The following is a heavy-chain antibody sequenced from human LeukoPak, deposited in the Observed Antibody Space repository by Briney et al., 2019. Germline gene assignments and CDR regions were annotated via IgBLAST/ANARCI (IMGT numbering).Heavy chain of an antibody. CDR1: GFTVNSNY. CDR2: IYSAGTT. D-gene: IGHD6-13*01. Sequence: GGSLRLSCAASGFTVNSNYMSWVRQAPGKGLEWGSVIYSAGTTYYADSVRGRFSISRDSSNNTVSLQLNSLRAEDTAVYYCVRDGAYSSSWYRKKDGIDVWGQGTTVTVSS. V-gene: IGHV3-66*01. CDR3: VRDGAYSSSWYRKKDGIDV. J-gene: IGHJ6*02.